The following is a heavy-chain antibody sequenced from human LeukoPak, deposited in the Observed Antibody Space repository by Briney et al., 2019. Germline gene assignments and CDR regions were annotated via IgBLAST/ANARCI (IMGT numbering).Heavy chain of an antibody. V-gene: IGHV3-23*01. Sequence: HPGGSLRLSCATSGFTFSGYAMSWVRQAPGKGLEWASTISGSGGSTYYADSVKGWFTSSRDNSKNTLSLQMNNLRAEDTAVYYCAKESRYYYGSGSFSSQFDYWGQGNLVTVSS. CDR1: GFTFSGYA. D-gene: IGHD3-10*01. CDR2: ISGSGGST. CDR3: AKESRYYYGSGSFSSQFDY. J-gene: IGHJ4*02.